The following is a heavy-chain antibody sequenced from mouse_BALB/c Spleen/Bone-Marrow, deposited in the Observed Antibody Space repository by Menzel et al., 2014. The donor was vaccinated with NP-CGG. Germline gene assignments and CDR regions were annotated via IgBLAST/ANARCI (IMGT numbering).Heavy chain of an antibody. CDR3: ARGGNYGY. CDR1: GYTFTNYW. J-gene: IGHJ2*01. CDR2: IFPGIGTT. Sequence: QVQLQQSGAELVKPGASVKLSCNTSGYTFTNYWIQWVKQRPGQGLGWIGEIFPGIGTTYYNEKFKGKATLTIDTSSSTAYMQLSSLTSEDSAVYFCARGGNYGYWGQGTTLTVSS. V-gene: IGHV1S132*01. D-gene: IGHD2-1*01.